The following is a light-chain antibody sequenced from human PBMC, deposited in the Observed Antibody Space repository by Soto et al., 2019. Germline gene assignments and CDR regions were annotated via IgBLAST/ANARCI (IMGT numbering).Light chain of an antibody. CDR2: GAS. CDR3: QQYNSYPIT. CDR1: QSVASTY. J-gene: IGKJ5*01. V-gene: IGKV3-15*01. Sequence: IGLTQSPATLSVSPGERVTLSCRASQSVASTYLAWYQQRPGQAPRLLISGASTRATGVPARFSGSGSGTEFTLTISSLQSEDFAVYYCQQYNSYPITFGQGTRLEIK.